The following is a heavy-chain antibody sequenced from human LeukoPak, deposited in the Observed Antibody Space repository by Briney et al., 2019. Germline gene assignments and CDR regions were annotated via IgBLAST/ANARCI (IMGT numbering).Heavy chain of an antibody. CDR1: GFIFTTYW. Sequence: GGSLRLSCAASGFIFTTYWMTWVRQAPGKGLEWVANIKQDGGETYYVDSEKGRFTIFRDDTKNSLYLQMINLRPEHTAMYYCASSVFCFSGSQWDPFDIWGQGTMVTVSS. CDR3: ASSVFCFSGSQWDPFDI. V-gene: IGHV3-7*03. D-gene: IGHD6-19*01. J-gene: IGHJ3*02. CDR2: IKQDGGET.